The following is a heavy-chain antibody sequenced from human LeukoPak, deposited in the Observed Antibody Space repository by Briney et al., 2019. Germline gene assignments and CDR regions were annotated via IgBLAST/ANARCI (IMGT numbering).Heavy chain of an antibody. J-gene: IGHJ4*02. Sequence: AGSLRLSCVGSGFTFRSHAMSWVRQAPEKGLEFVSGIYENGGTTYYADSVKGRFSISRDNSKNTLYLQMDSLRGEDTAVYYCAKDFRIGYSAHFDYWGQGAPVTVSS. CDR1: GFTFRSHA. CDR3: AKDFRIGYSAHFDY. V-gene: IGHV3-23*01. CDR2: IYENGGTT. D-gene: IGHD2-21*01.